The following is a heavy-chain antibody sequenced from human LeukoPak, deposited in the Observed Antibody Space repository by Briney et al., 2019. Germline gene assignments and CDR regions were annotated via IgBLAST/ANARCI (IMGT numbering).Heavy chain of an antibody. CDR3: ARVQIGIYEVDP. Sequence: ASVKVSCKASGYTFTGYYMHWVRQAPGQGLEWMGWINPNSGGTNYAQKLQGRVTMTRDTSISAAYMELSRLRSDDTAVYYCARVQIGIYEVDPWGQGTLVTVSS. D-gene: IGHD2/OR15-2a*01. V-gene: IGHV1-2*02. CDR1: GYTFTGYY. J-gene: IGHJ5*02. CDR2: INPNSGGT.